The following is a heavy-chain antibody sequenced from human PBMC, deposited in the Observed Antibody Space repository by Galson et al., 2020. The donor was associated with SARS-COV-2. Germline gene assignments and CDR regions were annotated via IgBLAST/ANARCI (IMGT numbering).Heavy chain of an antibody. J-gene: IGHJ4*02. V-gene: IGHV3-33*06. Sequence: GGTLRLSCAASGFTFSSYGMHWVRQAPGKGLEWVAVIWYDGSNKYYADSVKSRFTISRDNTKNTLYLQMNSLRAEDTAVYDCAKDQGGNTPSYPPYYFADGGRGTVVLVSS. CDR2: IWYDGSNK. CDR1: GFTFSSYG. CDR3: AKDQGGNTPSYPPYYFAD. D-gene: IGHD3-10*01.